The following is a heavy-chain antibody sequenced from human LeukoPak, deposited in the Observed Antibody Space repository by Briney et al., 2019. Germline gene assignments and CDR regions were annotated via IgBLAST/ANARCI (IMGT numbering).Heavy chain of an antibody. CDR1: GFTFDDYA. CDR2: ISWNSGSI. V-gene: IGHV3-9*01. Sequence: GRSLRPSCAASGFTFDDYAMHWVRQAPGKGLEWVSGISWNSGSIGYADSVKGRFTISRDNAKNSLYLQMNSLRAEDTALYYCAKDLYGDYDAFDYWGQGTLVTVSS. J-gene: IGHJ4*02. D-gene: IGHD4-17*01. CDR3: AKDLYGDYDAFDY.